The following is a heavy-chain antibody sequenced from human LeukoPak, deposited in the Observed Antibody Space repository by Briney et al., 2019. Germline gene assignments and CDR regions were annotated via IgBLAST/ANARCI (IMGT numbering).Heavy chain of an antibody. Sequence: ASVTVSCTASGYTFTSYAMHWVRQAPGQRLEWMGWINAGNGNTKYSQKFQGRVTITRDTSASTAYMELSSLRSEDTAVYYCARDQGYSGYDWSFLGMDVWGQGTTVTVSS. V-gene: IGHV1-3*01. CDR2: INAGNGNT. D-gene: IGHD5-12*01. J-gene: IGHJ6*02. CDR3: ARDQGYSGYDWSFLGMDV. CDR1: GYTFTSYA.